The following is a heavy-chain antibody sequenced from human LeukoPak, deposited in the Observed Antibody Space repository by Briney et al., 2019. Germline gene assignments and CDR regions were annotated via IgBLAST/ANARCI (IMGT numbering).Heavy chain of an antibody. J-gene: IGHJ4*02. D-gene: IGHD3-22*01. V-gene: IGHV1-18*01. CDR1: GYTFISYG. CDR3: AYDSSGYYYFDY. CDR2: ISAYNGNT. Sequence: ASVKVSCKASGYTFISYGISWVRQAPGQGLEWMGWISAYNGNTNYAQKFQGRVTMTRDMSTSTVYMELSSLRSEDTAVYYCAYDSSGYYYFDYWGQGTLVTVSS.